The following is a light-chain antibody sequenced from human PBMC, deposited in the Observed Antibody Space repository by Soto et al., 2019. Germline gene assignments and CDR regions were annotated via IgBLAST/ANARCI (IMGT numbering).Light chain of an antibody. CDR3: QSYDSSLSGVV. Sequence: QPVLTQPPSVSGAPGQRVTISCTGSSSNIGAGYDVHWYQQLPGTAPKLLIYGNNNRPSGVPDRFSGSKSGTSASLAITGLQAEDEADYYCQSYDSSLSGVVFGGGTKL. CDR1: SSNIGAGYD. V-gene: IGLV1-40*01. J-gene: IGLJ2*01. CDR2: GNN.